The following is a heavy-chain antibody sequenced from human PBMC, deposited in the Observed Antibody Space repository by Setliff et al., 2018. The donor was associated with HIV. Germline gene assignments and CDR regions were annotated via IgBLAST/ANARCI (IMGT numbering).Heavy chain of an antibody. Sequence: SETLSLTCAVSASSISSDYCWGWIRQPPGKGLEWIGSTHHSGSTYYNPSLNSRVTISVDTSKNQFSLKLSSVTAADTAVYYCARTCLGSSSTSCYRRGGDYWGQGTLVTVS. CDR2: THHSGST. CDR1: ASSISSDYC. V-gene: IGHV4-38-2*01. J-gene: IGHJ4*02. D-gene: IGHD2-2*01. CDR3: ARTCLGSSSTSCYRRGGDY.